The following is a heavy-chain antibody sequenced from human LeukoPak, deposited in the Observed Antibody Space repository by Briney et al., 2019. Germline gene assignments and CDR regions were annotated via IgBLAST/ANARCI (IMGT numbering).Heavy chain of an antibody. CDR3: ARHRRGRGITMIVAD. Sequence: SETLSLTCTVSGGSLISGSYYCGWIRQPPGKGLEWIGSIYYSGSTSYNPSLKSRVTISVDTSKNQFSLRLSSVTAADTAVYYCARHRRGRGITMIVADWGQGTLVTVSS. D-gene: IGHD3-22*01. CDR1: GGSLISGSYY. CDR2: IYYSGST. V-gene: IGHV4-39*01. J-gene: IGHJ4*02.